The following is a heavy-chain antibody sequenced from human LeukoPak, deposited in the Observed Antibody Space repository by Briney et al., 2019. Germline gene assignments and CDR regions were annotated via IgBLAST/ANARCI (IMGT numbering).Heavy chain of an antibody. Sequence: PGRSLRLSCAASGFTFSSYAMHWVRQAPGKGLEWVAVISYDGSNKYYADSVKGRFTISRDNSKNTLYLQMNSLRAEDTAVYYCARWGSTVTRRFDYWGQGTLVTVSS. CDR3: ARWGSTVTRRFDY. CDR2: ISYDGSNK. CDR1: GFTFSSYA. J-gene: IGHJ4*02. V-gene: IGHV3-30-3*01. D-gene: IGHD4-17*01.